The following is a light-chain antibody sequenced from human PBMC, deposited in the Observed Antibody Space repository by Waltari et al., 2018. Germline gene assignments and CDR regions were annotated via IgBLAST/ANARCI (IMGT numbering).Light chain of an antibody. CDR2: GAS. CDR1: QSLTKKY. V-gene: IGKV3-20*01. Sequence: IVLTQSQGTLSLSPGERATLSCRASQSLTKKYLAWYQQKPGQAPRLLIYGASSRAAGIPDRFSGSGSGTDFTLTISRLEPEDFAVYYCQQYGSSVMYTFGQGTKLEIK. J-gene: IGKJ2*01. CDR3: QQYGSSVMYT.